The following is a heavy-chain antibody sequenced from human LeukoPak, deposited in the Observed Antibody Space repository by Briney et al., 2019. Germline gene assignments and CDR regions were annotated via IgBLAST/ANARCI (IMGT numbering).Heavy chain of an antibody. CDR2: IIPIFGTA. CDR3: ARVQKGSAPLTYDFWSPRHYYGMDV. J-gene: IGHJ6*02. CDR1: GGTFSSYA. D-gene: IGHD3-3*01. V-gene: IGHV1-69*13. Sequence: ASVKVSCKASGGTFSSYAISWVRQAPGQGLEWMGGIIPIFGTANYAQKFQGRVTITADESTSTAYMELSSLRSEDTAVYYCARVQKGSAPLTYDFWSPRHYYGMDVWGQGTTVTVSS.